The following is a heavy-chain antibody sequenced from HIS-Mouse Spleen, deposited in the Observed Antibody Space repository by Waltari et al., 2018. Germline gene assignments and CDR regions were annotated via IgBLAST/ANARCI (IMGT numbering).Heavy chain of an antibody. V-gene: IGHV4-39*07. D-gene: IGHD6-13*01. Sequence: QLQLQESGPGLVKPSETLSRTSTVSGVSISSSRYYLGWIRQPPGKGLEWIGSIYYSGSTYYNPSLKSRVTISVDTSKNQFSLKLSSVTAADTAVYYCAREIPYSSSWYDWYFDLWGRGTLVTVSS. CDR3: AREIPYSSSWYDWYFDL. CDR1: GVSISSSRYY. J-gene: IGHJ2*01. CDR2: IYYSGST.